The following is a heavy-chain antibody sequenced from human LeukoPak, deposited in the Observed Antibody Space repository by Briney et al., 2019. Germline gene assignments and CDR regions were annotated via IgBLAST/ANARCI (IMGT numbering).Heavy chain of an antibody. CDR1: GFTFSSDS. V-gene: IGHV3-48*04. D-gene: IGHD2-15*01. Sequence: PGGSLRLSCAASGFTFSSDSMNWVRQAPGKGLEWISYINRDSGTKYYADSVRGRLTISRDNAKNSLYLQMHSLRVEDTAVYFCVRDNPRCCGVVPANIDDYWGQGTLVTVSS. CDR2: INRDSGTK. J-gene: IGHJ4*02. CDR3: VRDNPRCCGVVPANIDDY.